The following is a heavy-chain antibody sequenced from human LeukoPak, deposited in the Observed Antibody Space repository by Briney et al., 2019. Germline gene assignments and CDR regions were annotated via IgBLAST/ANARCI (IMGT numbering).Heavy chain of an antibody. CDR3: VRDPNGSGSIHDAFDI. CDR2: FSTDGSST. J-gene: IGHJ3*02. V-gene: IGHV3-74*01. D-gene: IGHD3-10*01. Sequence: PGGSLRLSCAASGYTFSSYWMHWVRQAPGKGLVWGSRFSTDGSSTSYANSVKGQFTVSRDNARNTGYLQMSDLRAEDTALYYCVRDPNGSGSIHDAFDIWGQGTMVTVSS. CDR1: GYTFSSYW.